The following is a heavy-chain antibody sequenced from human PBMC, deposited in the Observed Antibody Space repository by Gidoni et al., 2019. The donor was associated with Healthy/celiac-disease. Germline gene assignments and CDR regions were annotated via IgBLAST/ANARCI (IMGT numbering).Heavy chain of an antibody. V-gene: IGHV4-34*01. CDR1: GGSFSGYY. J-gene: IGHJ3*02. Sequence: QVQLQQWGAGLLKPSETLSLTCAVYGGSFSGYYWSWIRQPPGKGLEWIGEINHSGSTNYNPSLKSRVTISVDTSKNQFSLKLSSVTAADTAVYYCARGKDIVVVVAATRAFDIWGQGTMVTVSS. CDR3: ARGKDIVVVVAATRAFDI. D-gene: IGHD2-15*01. CDR2: INHSGST.